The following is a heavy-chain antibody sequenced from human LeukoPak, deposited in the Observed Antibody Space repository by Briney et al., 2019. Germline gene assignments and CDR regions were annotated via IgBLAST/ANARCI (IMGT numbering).Heavy chain of an antibody. CDR3: ARGGDYPFDY. J-gene: IGHJ4*02. CDR1: GFTFSSYW. V-gene: IGHV3-74*01. Sequence: PGRSLRLSCAASGFTFSSYWMHWVSHAPGKGLVWVSRSNRDGSSTNYADSVKGRFTISRDNPKNTLYLQMNSLRAEDTAVYYCARGGDYPFDYWGQGTPVTVSS. D-gene: IGHD4-17*01. CDR2: SNRDGSST.